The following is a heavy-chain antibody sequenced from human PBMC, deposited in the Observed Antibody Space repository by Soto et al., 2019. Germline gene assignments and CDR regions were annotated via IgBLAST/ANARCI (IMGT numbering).Heavy chain of an antibody. CDR1: GFTVSSNY. J-gene: IGHJ6*03. V-gene: IGHV3-66*01. CDR2: IYSGGST. CDR3: AGGDYGVVYYYMDV. D-gene: IGHD4-17*01. Sequence: EVQLVESGGGLVQPGGSLRLSCAASGFTVSSNYMSWVRQAPGKGLEWVSVIYSGGSTYYADSVKGRFTISRDNSKNTLYLQMKSLRAEDTAVYYCAGGDYGVVYYYMDVWGKGTTVTVSS.